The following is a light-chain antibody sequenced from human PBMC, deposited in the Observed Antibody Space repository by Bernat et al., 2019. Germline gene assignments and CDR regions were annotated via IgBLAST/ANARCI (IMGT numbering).Light chain of an antibody. J-gene: IGLJ2*01. Sequence: QSVLTQPPAVPGAPGQRVTISCTGSRSNIGAGHDVHWYQQLPGTAPKLLIYGSSNRPSGVPRRFSASKSGTSASLAITGLQAEDEADYYCQSYDSNLSGSVFGGGTKLTVL. CDR2: GSS. V-gene: IGLV1-40*01. CDR3: QSYDSNLSGSV. CDR1: RSNIGAGHD.